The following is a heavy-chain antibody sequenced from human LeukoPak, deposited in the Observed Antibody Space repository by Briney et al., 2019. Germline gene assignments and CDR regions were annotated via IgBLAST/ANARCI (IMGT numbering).Heavy chain of an antibody. D-gene: IGHD2-2*01. J-gene: IGHJ4*02. CDR3: ARERRYCSSTSCYRDGFDY. CDR1: GGSISSYY. CDR2: IYYSGST. Sequence: SETLSLTCTVSGGSISSYYWSWIRQPPGKGLEWSGYIYYSGSTNYNPSLKSRVTISVDTSKNQFSLKLSSVTAADTAVYYCARERRYCSSTSCYRDGFDYWGQGTLVTVSS. V-gene: IGHV4-59*01.